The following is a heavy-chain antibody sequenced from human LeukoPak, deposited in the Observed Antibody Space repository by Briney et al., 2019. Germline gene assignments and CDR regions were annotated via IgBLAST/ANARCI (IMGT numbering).Heavy chain of an antibody. D-gene: IGHD4/OR15-4a*01. CDR2: INGDGSTT. J-gene: IGHJ6*02. V-gene: IGHV3-74*01. CDR3: ATNYRYAMDV. CDR1: GFTFSSYA. Sequence: QPGGSLRLSCAASGFTFSSYAMSWVRQAPGKGLVWVSRINGDGSTTTYADSVKGRITISRDNAKNTLYLQMNSLRAEDTAVYYCATNYRYAMDVWGQGTTVTVSS.